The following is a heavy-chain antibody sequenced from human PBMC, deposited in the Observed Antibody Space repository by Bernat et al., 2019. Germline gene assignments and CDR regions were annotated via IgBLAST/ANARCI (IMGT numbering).Heavy chain of an antibody. CDR1: GFTFSSYD. J-gene: IGHJ5*02. Sequence: EVQLVESGGGLVQPGGSLRLSCAASGFTFSSYDMHWVRQATGEGLEWVSGIDTAGDAYYPGSVKGRFTMSRDNAKNSLYHQMNSLRAGDTAVYYCARALAGTHGLDPWGQGTLVTVSS. CDR3: ARALAGTHGLDP. CDR2: IDTAGDA. V-gene: IGHV3-13*01. D-gene: IGHD6-13*01.